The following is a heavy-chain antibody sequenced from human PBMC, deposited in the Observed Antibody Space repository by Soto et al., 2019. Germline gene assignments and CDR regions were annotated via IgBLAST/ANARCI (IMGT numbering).Heavy chain of an antibody. J-gene: IGHJ6*03. D-gene: IGHD6-13*01. Sequence: QVQLQESGPGLVKPSETLSLTCTVSGGSISPYYWSWIRQPPGKGLQWIGYVSYSGNTNYNPSLESRVIISVVTSRKRFTLNLTPATAAATAVYYCACIGAAPSFALYFMDVCVRCTAVTVSS. CDR1: GGSISPYY. CDR2: VSYSGNT. CDR3: ACIGAAPSFALYFMDV. V-gene: IGHV4-59*01.